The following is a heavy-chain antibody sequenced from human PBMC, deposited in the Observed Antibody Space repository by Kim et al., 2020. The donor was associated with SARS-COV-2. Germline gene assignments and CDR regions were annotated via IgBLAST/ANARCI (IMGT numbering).Heavy chain of an antibody. V-gene: IGHV4-39*01. CDR3: ARQETITIFGVVISPSWYDP. CDR2: IYYSGST. J-gene: IGHJ5*02. D-gene: IGHD3-3*01. Sequence: SETLSLTCTVSGGSISSSSYYWGWIRQPPGNGLEWIGSIYYSGSTYYNPSLKGRVTISVDTSKNQFSLKLSSVTAAVTAVYYCARQETITIFGVVISPSWYDPWGQGTLVTVSS. CDR1: GGSISSSSYY.